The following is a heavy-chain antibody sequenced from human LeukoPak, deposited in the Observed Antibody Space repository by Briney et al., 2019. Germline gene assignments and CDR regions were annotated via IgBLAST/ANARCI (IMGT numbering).Heavy chain of an antibody. V-gene: IGHV1-46*01. CDR1: GYTFTSYY. CDR2: INPSGGST. Sequence: ASVKVSCKAPGYTFTSYYMHWVRQAPGQGLEWMGIINPSGGSTSYAQKFQGRVTMTRDMSTSTVYMELSSLRSEDTAVYYCARDGRSGQRFGYWGQGTLVTVSS. CDR3: ARDGRSGQRFGY. D-gene: IGHD6-19*01. J-gene: IGHJ4*02.